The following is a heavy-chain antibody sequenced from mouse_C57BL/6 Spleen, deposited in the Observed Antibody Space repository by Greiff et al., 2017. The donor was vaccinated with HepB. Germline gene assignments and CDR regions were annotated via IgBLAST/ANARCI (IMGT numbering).Heavy chain of an antibody. J-gene: IGHJ4*01. CDR1: GYTFTSYW. Sequence: QVQLQQPGAELVMPGGSVKLSCKASGYTFTSYWMHWVKQRPGQGLEWIGEIDPSDSYTNYNQKFKGKSTLTVDKTSSTAYMQLISLTSEDSAVYYCARWGTTVVANGYALDCWGQGTSVTVSS. D-gene: IGHD1-1*01. CDR3: ARWGTTVVANGYALDC. CDR2: IDPSDSYT. V-gene: IGHV1-69*01.